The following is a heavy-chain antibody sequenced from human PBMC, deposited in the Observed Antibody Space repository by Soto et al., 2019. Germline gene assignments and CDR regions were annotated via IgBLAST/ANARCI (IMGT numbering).Heavy chain of an antibody. CDR3: GRSVVGATGEILYNAMDV. Sequence: QVQLVQSGAEVKKPGASVKVSCKASGYTFTTYALHWVRQAPGQRPEWMGWINPASGHTKYSKKFQDRVTITRDTSARTGYMELSRMRSEDTAVYYCGRSVVGATGEILYNAMDVWGQGTTVTVSS. CDR1: GYTFTTYA. V-gene: IGHV1-3*01. CDR2: INPASGHT. J-gene: IGHJ6*02. D-gene: IGHD1-26*01.